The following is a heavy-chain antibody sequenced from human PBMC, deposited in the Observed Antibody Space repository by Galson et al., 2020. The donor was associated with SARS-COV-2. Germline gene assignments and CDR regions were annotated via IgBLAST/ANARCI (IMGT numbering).Heavy chain of an antibody. CDR1: GFTFSSYA. J-gene: IGHJ3*02. V-gene: IGHV3-23*01. CDR2: ISGSGGST. CDR3: AKDRGTMIVVVGGAFDI. Sequence: GGSLRLSCAASGFTFSSYAMSWVRQAPGKGLEWVSAISGSGGSTYYADSVKGRFTISRDNSKNTLYLQMNSLRAEDTAVYYCAKDRGTMIVVVGGAFDIWGQGTMVTVSS. D-gene: IGHD3-22*01.